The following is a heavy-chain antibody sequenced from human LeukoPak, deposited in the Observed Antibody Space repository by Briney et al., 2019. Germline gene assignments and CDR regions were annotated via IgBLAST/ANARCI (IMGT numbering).Heavy chain of an antibody. CDR1: GGSITTSGHY. J-gene: IGHJ4*02. V-gene: IGHV4-39*01. Sequence: SETLTLTCTVSGGSITTSGHYWGWIRQPPGKGLEWIGSIDYRERTTYNPSLKSRVTISADTSRNQFSLKLSSVTATDTAVYYCANYVSGTMRDYWGQGTLVTVSS. CDR2: IDYRERT. D-gene: IGHD3-16*01. CDR3: ANYVSGTMRDY.